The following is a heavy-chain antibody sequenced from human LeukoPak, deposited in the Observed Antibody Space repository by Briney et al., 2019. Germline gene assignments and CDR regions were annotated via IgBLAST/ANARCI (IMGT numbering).Heavy chain of an antibody. CDR2: IRYDGSNK. Sequence: PGGSLRLSCAASGFTFSSYGMHWVRQAPGKGLEWVAFIRYDGSNKYYADSVKGRFTISRDNSKNTLYLQMDSLRAEDTAVYYCAQRDGIVGATPLFDYWGQGTLVTVSS. D-gene: IGHD1-26*01. J-gene: IGHJ4*02. CDR3: AQRDGIVGATPLFDY. V-gene: IGHV3-30*02. CDR1: GFTFSSYG.